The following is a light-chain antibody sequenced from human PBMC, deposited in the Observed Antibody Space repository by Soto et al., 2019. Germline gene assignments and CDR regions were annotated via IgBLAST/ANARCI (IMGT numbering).Light chain of an antibody. J-gene: IGLJ1*01. V-gene: IGLV2-14*02. Sequence: QSVLTQPASVSGPPEQSITISCTGTSSDVGSYNLVSWYQQHPGKAPKVMIYEATKRPSGVSNRFSGSKSGNTASLTISGLQAEDEADYYCTSFSSSTSLYVFGTGTKVTVL. CDR2: EAT. CDR1: SSDVGSYNL. CDR3: TSFSSSTSLYV.